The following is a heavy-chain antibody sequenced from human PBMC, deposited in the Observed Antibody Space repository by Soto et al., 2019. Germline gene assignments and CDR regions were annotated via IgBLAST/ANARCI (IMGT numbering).Heavy chain of an antibody. CDR3: TRDPYYDFWSGYSRGDYYGMDV. CDR2: IRSKAYGGTT. V-gene: IGHV3-49*03. J-gene: IGHJ6*02. CDR1: GFTFGDYA. D-gene: IGHD3-3*01. Sequence: GGSLRLSCTASGFTFGDYAMSWFRQAPGKGLEWVGFIRSKAYGGTTEYAASVKGRFTISRDDSKSIAYLQMNSLKTEDTAVYYCTRDPYYDFWSGYSRGDYYGMDVWGQGTTVTV.